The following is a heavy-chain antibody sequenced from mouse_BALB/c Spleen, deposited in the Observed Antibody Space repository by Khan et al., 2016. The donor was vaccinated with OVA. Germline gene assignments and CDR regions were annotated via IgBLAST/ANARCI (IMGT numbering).Heavy chain of an antibody. CDR2: ISSDSNTI. CDR1: GFTFSGFG. Sequence: EVELMESGGGLVQTGGSRKLSCAASGFTFSGFGMHWVRQAPEKGLEWVAYISSDSNTIYYADTVKGRFTISRDNPKNTLFLQMTSLRSEDTARYYCARTGYYYFDYWGQGTTLTVSS. D-gene: IGHD2-3*01. V-gene: IGHV5-17*02. J-gene: IGHJ2*01. CDR3: ARTGYYYFDY.